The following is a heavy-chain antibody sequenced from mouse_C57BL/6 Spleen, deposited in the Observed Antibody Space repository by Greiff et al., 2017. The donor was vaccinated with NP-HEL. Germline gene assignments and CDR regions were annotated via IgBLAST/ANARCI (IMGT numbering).Heavy chain of an antibody. V-gene: IGHV5-4*01. D-gene: IGHD1-1*01. Sequence: EVQRVESGGGLVKPGGSLKLSCAASGFTFSSYAMSWVRQTPEKRLEWVATISDGGSYTYYPDNVKGRFTISRDNAKNNLYLQMRHLKSEDTAMYYCARDRGYGSSPYAMDYWGQGTSVTVSS. CDR3: ARDRGYGSSPYAMDY. CDR1: GFTFSSYA. J-gene: IGHJ4*01. CDR2: ISDGGSYT.